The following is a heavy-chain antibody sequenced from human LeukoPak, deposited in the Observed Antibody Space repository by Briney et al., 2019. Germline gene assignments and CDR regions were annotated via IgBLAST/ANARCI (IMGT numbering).Heavy chain of an antibody. V-gene: IGHV3-48*04. D-gene: IGHD1-14*01. J-gene: IGHJ4*02. CDR2: ISSSSSTI. CDR3: ARVRYTASHFFDY. CDR1: GFTFSSYS. Sequence: GGSLRLSCAASGFTFSSYSMNWVRQAPGKGLEWVSYISSSSSTIYYADSVKGRFTISRDNAKNSLSLQMSSLRAEDTAVYYCARVRYTASHFFDYWGQGTLVTVSS.